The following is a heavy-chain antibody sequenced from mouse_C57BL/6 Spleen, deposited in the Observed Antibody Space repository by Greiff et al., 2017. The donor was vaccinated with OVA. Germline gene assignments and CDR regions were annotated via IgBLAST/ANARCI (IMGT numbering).Heavy chain of an antibody. Sequence: QVQLQQPGAELVKPGASVKLSCKASGYTFTSYWMHWVKQRPGQGLEWIGMIHPNSGSTNYNEKFKSKATLTVDKSSSTAYMQLSSLTSEDSAVYYCARLYYDYDGGAMDYWGQGTSVTVSS. J-gene: IGHJ4*01. CDR3: ARLYYDYDGGAMDY. V-gene: IGHV1-64*01. CDR1: GYTFTSYW. D-gene: IGHD2-4*01. CDR2: IHPNSGST.